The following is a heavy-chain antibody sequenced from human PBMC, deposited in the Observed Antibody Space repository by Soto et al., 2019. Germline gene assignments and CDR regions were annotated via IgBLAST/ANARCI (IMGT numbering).Heavy chain of an antibody. J-gene: IGHJ4*02. CDR1: GFTFSDAW. D-gene: IGHD1-26*01. V-gene: IGHV3-15*07. CDR3: LRGRLSGDYHDY. CDR2: IKSRTDGGTT. Sequence: EVQLVESGGGLVKPGGSLRLSCAASGFTFSDAWMMWVRQAPGKGLEWVGRIKSRTDGGTTDYAPAVEGRFTISRDDSRDTLYLQMNSLKTEDSALYYCLRGRLSGDYHDYWGQGTLVTVSS.